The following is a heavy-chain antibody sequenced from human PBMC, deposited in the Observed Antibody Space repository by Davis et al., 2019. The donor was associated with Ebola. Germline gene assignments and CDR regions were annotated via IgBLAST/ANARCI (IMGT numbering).Heavy chain of an antibody. J-gene: IGHJ6*02. CDR2: IYYTGST. V-gene: IGHV4-59*01. D-gene: IGHD3-10*01. CDR3: ARGEGRRYYFNSGRDYGMDV. CDR1: GDSITSYY. Sequence: PSETLSLTCTVSGDSITSYYWTWIRQPPGKGLEWIGSIYYTGSTNYNPSLKSRVSISVDTSKNQISLKLSSVTAADTAVYYCARGEGRRYYFNSGRDYGMDVWGQGTTVTVSS.